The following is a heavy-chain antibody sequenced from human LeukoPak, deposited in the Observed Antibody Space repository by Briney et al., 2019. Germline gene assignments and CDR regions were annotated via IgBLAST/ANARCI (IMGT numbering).Heavy chain of an antibody. CDR1: DDSITIYY. CDR2: IHNTGST. J-gene: IGHJ6*03. CDR3: ARGRVSSNTWYSTYYYYFYMDV. Sequence: SETLSLTCTVSDDSITIYYWTWIRQPPGKGLEWIGYIHNTGSTTNNPSLNSRVTISRDTSKNHFSLKLTSATAADTAVYFCARGRVSSNTWYSTYYYYFYMDVWGKGTTVTVSS. D-gene: IGHD6-13*01. V-gene: IGHV4-59*01.